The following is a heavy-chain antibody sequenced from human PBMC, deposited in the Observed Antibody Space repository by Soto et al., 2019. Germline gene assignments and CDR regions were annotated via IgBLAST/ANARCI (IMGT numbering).Heavy chain of an antibody. D-gene: IGHD3-10*01. CDR3: AGQKLLWFGENNRGNWFDP. CDR1: GFTFSSYG. Sequence: GGSLRLSCAASGFTFSSYGMHWVRQAPGKGLEWVAVISYDGSNKYYADSVKGRFTISRDNSKNTLYLQMNSLRAEDTAVYYCAGQKLLWFGENNRGNWFDPWGQGTLVTVSS. V-gene: IGHV3-30*03. J-gene: IGHJ5*02. CDR2: ISYDGSNK.